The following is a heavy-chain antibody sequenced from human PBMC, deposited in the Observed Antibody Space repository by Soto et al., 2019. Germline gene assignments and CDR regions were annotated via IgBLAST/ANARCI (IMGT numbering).Heavy chain of an antibody. Sequence: SCKASGNTFTSYYMHWVRQAPGKGLEWVSGISWNSGSIGYADSVKGRFTISRDNAKNSLYLQMNSLRAEDTALYYCAKDILRYRPLYYYGMDVWGQGTTVTVSS. D-gene: IGHD2-15*01. V-gene: IGHV3-9*01. CDR2: ISWNSGSI. CDR1: GNTFTSYY. CDR3: AKDILRYRPLYYYGMDV. J-gene: IGHJ6*02.